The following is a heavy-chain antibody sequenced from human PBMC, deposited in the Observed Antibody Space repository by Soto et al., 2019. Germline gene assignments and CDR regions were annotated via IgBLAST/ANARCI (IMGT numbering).Heavy chain of an antibody. V-gene: IGHV3-30-3*01. CDR1: GFTFSSYA. D-gene: IGHD2-2*01. CDR2: ISYDGSNK. CDR3: ARMPYVVPAGMFDP. Sequence: GGSLRLSCAASGFTFSSYAMHWVRQAPGKGLEWVAVISYDGSNKYYADSVKGRFTISRDNSKNTLYLQMNSLRAEDTAVYYCARMPYVVPAGMFDPWGQGTLVTVSS. J-gene: IGHJ5*02.